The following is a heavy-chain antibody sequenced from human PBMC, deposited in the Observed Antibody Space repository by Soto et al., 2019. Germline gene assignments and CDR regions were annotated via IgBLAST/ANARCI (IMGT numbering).Heavy chain of an antibody. CDR1: VLPFNNYA. D-gene: IGHD4-17*01. J-gene: IGHJ5*01. CDR2: ITASGGRT. V-gene: IGHV3-23*01. CDR3: AKDTRYADYVRWFDS. Sequence: GGSPRLSCTASVLPFNNYAMTWVRQAPGRGLEGVSGITASGGRTYYADSVKGRFTISRDNSKSTLYLQMNSLRADDTAVYYCAKDTRYADYVRWFDSWGQGTLVTVSS.